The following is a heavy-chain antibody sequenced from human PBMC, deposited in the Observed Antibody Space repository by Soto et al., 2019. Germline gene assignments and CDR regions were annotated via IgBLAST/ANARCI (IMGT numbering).Heavy chain of an antibody. CDR2: KYTSGRA. V-gene: IGHV4-31*01. CDR3: ARESDYYDSSGSGFDY. CDR1: GGSINRDSHY. J-gene: IGHJ4*02. Sequence: PSETLSLTCSVSGGSINRDSHYWSWIRQHPWKGLEWIGNKYTSGRAYYNPSLKSLVSISVDTSKNQFSLTLNSATAADTAVYYCARESDYYDSSGSGFDYWGQGSLVNVSS. D-gene: IGHD3-22*01.